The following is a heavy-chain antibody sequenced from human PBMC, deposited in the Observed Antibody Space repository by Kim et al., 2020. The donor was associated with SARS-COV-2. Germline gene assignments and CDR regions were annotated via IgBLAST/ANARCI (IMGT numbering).Heavy chain of an antibody. D-gene: IGHD2-15*01. Sequence: SETLSLTCAVYGGSFSGYYWSWIRQPPGKGLEWIGEINHSGSTNYNPSLKSRVTISVDTSKNQFSLKLSSVTAADTAVYYCARRGWVVTSRVHWYFDLWGRGALVTVSS. V-gene: IGHV4-34*01. CDR1: GGSFSGYY. J-gene: IGHJ2*01. CDR3: ARRGWVVTSRVHWYFDL. CDR2: INHSGST.